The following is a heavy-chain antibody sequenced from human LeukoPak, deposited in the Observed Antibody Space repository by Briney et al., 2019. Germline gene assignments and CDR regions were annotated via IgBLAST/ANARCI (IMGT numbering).Heavy chain of an antibody. CDR1: RFTFSSFA. CDR3: AKDRDYYDSSGYPDAFDI. Sequence: GGSLRLSCAASRFTFSSFAKSWVRQAPGKGLEWVSAISDSGGSTYYADSVKGRFTISRDNSKNTLYLQMNSLRAEDTAVYYCAKDRDYYDSSGYPDAFDIWGQGTMVTVSS. J-gene: IGHJ3*02. V-gene: IGHV3-23*01. D-gene: IGHD3-22*01. CDR2: ISDSGGST.